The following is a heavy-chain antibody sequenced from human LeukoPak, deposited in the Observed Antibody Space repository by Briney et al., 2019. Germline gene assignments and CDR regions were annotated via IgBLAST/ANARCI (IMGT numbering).Heavy chain of an antibody. D-gene: IGHD3-22*01. V-gene: IGHV4-59*12. CDR1: GGSIDNYY. CDR2: IYYSGST. Sequence: SETLSLTCTVSGGSIDNYYWSWIRQPPGKGLEWIGYIYYSGSTNYNPSLKSRVTISVDTSKNQFSLKLSSVTAADTAVYYCARDRYYYDSSGLALDYWGQGSLVTVSS. CDR3: ARDRYYYDSSGLALDY. J-gene: IGHJ4*02.